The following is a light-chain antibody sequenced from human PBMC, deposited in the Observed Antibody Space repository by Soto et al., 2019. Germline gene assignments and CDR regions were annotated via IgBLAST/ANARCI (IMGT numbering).Light chain of an antibody. CDR1: SSDVGGYNY. V-gene: IGLV2-14*01. J-gene: IGLJ3*02. Sequence: QSALTQPASVSGSPGQSITISCTGTSSDVGGYNYVSWYQQHPGKAPKLMIYEVSNRPSGVSNRFSGYKSGNTASLTISGLQAEDEADYYCSSYTRGSTWVFGGGTKVTVL. CDR3: SSYTRGSTWV. CDR2: EVS.